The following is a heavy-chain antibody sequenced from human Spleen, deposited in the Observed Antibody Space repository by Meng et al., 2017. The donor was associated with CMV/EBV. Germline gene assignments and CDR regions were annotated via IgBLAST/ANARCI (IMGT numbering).Heavy chain of an antibody. J-gene: IGHJ4*02. CDR2: IYYSGST. V-gene: IGHV4-59*12. CDR1: GGSISSYY. CDR3: ARGSMQLELAFDY. Sequence: GSLRLSCTVSGGSISSYYWSWIRQPPGKGLEWIGYIYYSGSTNYNPSLKSRVTISVDTSKNQFSLKLSSVTAADTAVYYCARGSMQLELAFDYWGQGTLVTVSS. D-gene: IGHD1-1*01.